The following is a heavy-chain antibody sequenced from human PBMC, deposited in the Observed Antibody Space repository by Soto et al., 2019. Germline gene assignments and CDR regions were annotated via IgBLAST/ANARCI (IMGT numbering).Heavy chain of an antibody. CDR2: MNPNSGNT. D-gene: IGHD3-16*02. V-gene: IGHV1-8*02. Sequence: ASVKVSCKASGGTFSSYAISWVRQAPGQGLEWMGWMNPNSGNTSYAQKFQGRVTMTRNTSISTAYMELSSLRSEDTAVYYCARGQFLLHLGELSLDYWGQGTLVTVSS. J-gene: IGHJ4*02. CDR3: ARGQFLLHLGELSLDY. CDR1: GGTFSSYA.